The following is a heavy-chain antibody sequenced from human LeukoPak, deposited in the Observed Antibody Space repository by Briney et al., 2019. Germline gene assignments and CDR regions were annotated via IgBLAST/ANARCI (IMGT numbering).Heavy chain of an antibody. J-gene: IGHJ4*02. CDR3: AKDQKSIAATGYDY. Sequence: GGSLRLSCAASGFTFANYAMSWVRQGPGKGLEWVSTISGSGGSTYYADSVRGRFTISRDNSKNTLFLQMNSLRADDTAVYFCAKDQKSIAATGYDYWGQGTLVTVSS. D-gene: IGHD6-13*01. V-gene: IGHV3-23*01. CDR2: ISGSGGST. CDR1: GFTFANYA.